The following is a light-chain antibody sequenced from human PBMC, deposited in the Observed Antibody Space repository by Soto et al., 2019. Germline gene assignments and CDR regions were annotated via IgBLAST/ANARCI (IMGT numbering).Light chain of an antibody. J-gene: IGKJ4*01. Sequence: DIQMTQSPSSLSASVGDRVTITCRASQRINNYLNWYQQKPGKAPNLLIYAASSLQAGVPSRFSGSGSGTDFTLTISSLQPEDVAAYYCQKYNSAPLTFGGGTKVDIK. CDR2: AAS. V-gene: IGKV1-27*01. CDR3: QKYNSAPLT. CDR1: QRINNY.